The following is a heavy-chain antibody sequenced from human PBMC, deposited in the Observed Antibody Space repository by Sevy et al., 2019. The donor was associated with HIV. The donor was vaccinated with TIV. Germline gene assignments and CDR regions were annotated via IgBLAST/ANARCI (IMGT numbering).Heavy chain of an antibody. CDR3: AGDFNTIFGVVIHYYYYGMDV. V-gene: IGHV3-30*04. J-gene: IGHJ6*02. Sequence: GGSLRLSCAASGFTFSSYAMHWVRQAPGKGLEWVAVISYDGSNKYYADSVKGRFTISRDNSKNTLYLQMNSLRAEDTAVYYCAGDFNTIFGVVIHYYYYGMDVWGQGTTVTVSS. D-gene: IGHD3-3*01. CDR2: ISYDGSNK. CDR1: GFTFSSYA.